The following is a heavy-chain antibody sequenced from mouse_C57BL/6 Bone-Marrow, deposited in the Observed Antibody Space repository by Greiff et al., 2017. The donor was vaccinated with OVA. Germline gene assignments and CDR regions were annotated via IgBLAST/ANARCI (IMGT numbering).Heavy chain of an antibody. Sequence: QVQLKESGPELVKPGASVRISCKASGYAFSSSWMNWVKQRPGKGLEWIGRLYPGDGDTNYNGKFKGKATLTADKSSSTAYMQLSSLTSEDSAVYFCARSYYSNYGDYWGQGTTLTVSS. D-gene: IGHD2-5*01. J-gene: IGHJ2*01. CDR3: ARSYYSNYGDY. CDR1: GYAFSSSW. CDR2: LYPGDGDT. V-gene: IGHV1-82*01.